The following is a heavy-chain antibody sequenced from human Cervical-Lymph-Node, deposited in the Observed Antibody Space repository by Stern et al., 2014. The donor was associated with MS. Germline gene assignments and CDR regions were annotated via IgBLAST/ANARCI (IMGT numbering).Heavy chain of an antibody. CDR3: ATVYSSSGYFDY. Sequence: VHLVESGAEVKKPGASVRVSCKTSGYSYTGLYMHWVRQAPGQGLEWMGRINPYTGATDYAQKFQGRVTMTRDTSISTAYMELSSLKSDDTAVYYCATVYSSSGYFDYWGQGTPVTVSS. V-gene: IGHV1-2*06. J-gene: IGHJ4*02. CDR1: GYSYTGLY. D-gene: IGHD6-6*01. CDR2: INPYTGAT.